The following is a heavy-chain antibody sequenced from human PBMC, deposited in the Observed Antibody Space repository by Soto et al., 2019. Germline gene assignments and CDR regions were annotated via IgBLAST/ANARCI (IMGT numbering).Heavy chain of an antibody. CDR1: GFNFNSHA. V-gene: IGHV3-23*01. CDR2: ISANIIST. D-gene: IGHD2-15*01. J-gene: IGHJ6*02. CDR3: ARVDTPTVRVGMDV. Sequence: EVQLLESGGGLVQPGGSLRLSCAASGFNFNSHAMTWVRQAPGKGLEWVSTISANIISTYYADSVKSRFTISRENSKSTLYLQMSSLRVEDTAVYHCARVDTPTVRVGMDVWGQGTTVTVSS.